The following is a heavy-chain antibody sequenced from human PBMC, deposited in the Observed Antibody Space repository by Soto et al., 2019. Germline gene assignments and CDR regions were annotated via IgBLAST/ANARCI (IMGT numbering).Heavy chain of an antibody. Sequence: QVQLQESGPGLAKPSETLSLTCTVSGGSVSSGSYYWSWIRQPPGKGLEWIGYIYNSGSTYYNPSRNRRVTITVDASKNHLALRMSSVTEVDTAVYYCARESESGSYHFDYWGRGTLVTVSS. CDR1: GGSVSSGSYY. CDR3: ARESESGSYHFDY. V-gene: IGHV4-61*03. CDR2: IYNSGST. J-gene: IGHJ4*02. D-gene: IGHD3-10*01.